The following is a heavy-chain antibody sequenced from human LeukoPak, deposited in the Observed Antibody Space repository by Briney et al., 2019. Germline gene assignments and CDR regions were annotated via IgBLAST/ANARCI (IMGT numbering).Heavy chain of an antibody. CDR1: GGSISSSNW. J-gene: IGHJ2*01. CDR3: ARPPRGSYWYFDL. CDR2: IYHSGST. Sequence: SETLSLTCAVSGGSISSSNWWSWVRQPPGKGLEWIGEIYHSGSTNYNPSLKSRVTISVDTSKNQFSLKLSSVTAADTAVYYCARPPRGSYWYFDLWGRGTLVTVSS. V-gene: IGHV4-4*02. D-gene: IGHD2-15*01.